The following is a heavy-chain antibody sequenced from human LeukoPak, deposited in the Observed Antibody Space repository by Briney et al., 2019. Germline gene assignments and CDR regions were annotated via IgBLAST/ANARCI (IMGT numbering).Heavy chain of an antibody. CDR1: GFTFDDYG. CDR2: INWNGGST. Sequence: GGSLRLSCAASGFTFDDYGMSWVRQAPGKGLEWVSGINWNGGSTGYADSVKGRFTISRDNAKNSLYLQVNSLRAEDTALYHCARRLNYYDSSGTEGYYFDYWGQGTLVTVSS. CDR3: ARRLNYYDSSGTEGYYFDY. V-gene: IGHV3-20*01. D-gene: IGHD3-22*01. J-gene: IGHJ4*02.